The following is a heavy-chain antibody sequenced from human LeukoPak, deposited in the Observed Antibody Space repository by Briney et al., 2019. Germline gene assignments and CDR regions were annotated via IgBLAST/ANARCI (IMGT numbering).Heavy chain of an antibody. CDR1: GYTFTRYY. D-gene: IGHD3-16*01. V-gene: IGHV1-2*02. CDR3: ARDGGYYMDV. J-gene: IGHJ6*03. CDR2: INPNSGGT. Sequence: GASVKVSCKASGYTFTRYYMHWVRQAPGQRLEGMGWINPNSGGTNYAQKFQGRVTMTRETSISTAYMELSRLRSDDTAVYYCARDGGYYMDVWGKGTTVTVSS.